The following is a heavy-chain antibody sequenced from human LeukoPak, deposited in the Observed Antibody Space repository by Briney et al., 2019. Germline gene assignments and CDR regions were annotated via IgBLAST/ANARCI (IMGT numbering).Heavy chain of an antibody. CDR3: ARGITMVRGVIGFDY. CDR1: GFNVSSNY. Sequence: PGGSLRLSCAASGFNVSSNYISWVRQAPGKGLEWVSVIYSGGSTYYADSVKGRFTISRHNSKNTLYLQMNSLRAEDTAVYYCARGITMVRGVIGFDYWGQGTLVTVSS. CDR2: IYSGGST. D-gene: IGHD3-10*01. J-gene: IGHJ4*02. V-gene: IGHV3-53*04.